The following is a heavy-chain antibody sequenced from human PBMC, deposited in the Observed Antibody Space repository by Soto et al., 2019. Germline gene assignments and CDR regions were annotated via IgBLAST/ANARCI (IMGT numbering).Heavy chain of an antibody. D-gene: IGHD2-8*01. CDR1: GFTFSSYS. Sequence: EVQLVESGGGLVQPGGSLRLSCAASGFTFSSYSMNWVRQAPGKGLEWVSYISSSSSTIYYADSVKGRFTISRDNAKNSLYLQMNSLRAEDTAVYYCARRGGYCTNGVCPGIDYFDYWGQGTLVTVSS. V-gene: IGHV3-48*01. J-gene: IGHJ4*02. CDR3: ARRGGYCTNGVCPGIDYFDY. CDR2: ISSSSSTI.